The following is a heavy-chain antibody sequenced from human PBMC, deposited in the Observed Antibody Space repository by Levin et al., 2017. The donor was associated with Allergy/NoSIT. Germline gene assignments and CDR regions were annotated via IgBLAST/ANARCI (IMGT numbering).Heavy chain of an antibody. J-gene: IGHJ4*02. CDR2: ISYDGSNK. V-gene: IGHV3-30*18. Sequence: GGSLRLSCAASGFTFSSYGMHWVRQAPGKGLEWVAVISYDGSNKYYADSVKGRFTISRDNSKNTLYLQMNSLRAEDTAVYYCAKGEGYYFDYWGQGTLVTVSS. CDR1: GFTFSSYG. CDR3: AKGEGYYFDY.